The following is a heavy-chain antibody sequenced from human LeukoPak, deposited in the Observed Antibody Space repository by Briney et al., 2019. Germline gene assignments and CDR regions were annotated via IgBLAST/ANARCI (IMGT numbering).Heavy chain of an antibody. J-gene: IGHJ4*02. CDR3: ARELRPYSSGWYFEFDY. CDR1: GYTFTGYY. D-gene: IGHD6-19*01. Sequence: ASVNVSCKASGYTFTGYYMHWVRQAPGQGLEWMGWVNPNSGGTNYAQKFQGWVTMTRDTSISTAYMELSRLRSDDTAVYYCARELRPYSSGWYFEFDYWGQGTLVTVSS. V-gene: IGHV1-2*04. CDR2: VNPNSGGT.